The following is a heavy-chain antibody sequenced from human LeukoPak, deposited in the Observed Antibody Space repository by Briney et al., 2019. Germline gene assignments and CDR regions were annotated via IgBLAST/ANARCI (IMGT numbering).Heavy chain of an antibody. Sequence: PGGSLRLSCAASGFTFSSYAMHWVRQAPGKGLEWVAVISYDGSNKYYADSVKGRFTISRDNSKNTLYLQMNSLRAEDTAVYYCAKDLGYYDSSGYPDYWGQGTLVTVSS. CDR3: AKDLGYYDSSGYPDY. V-gene: IGHV3-30-3*01. CDR1: GFTFSSYA. J-gene: IGHJ4*02. CDR2: ISYDGSNK. D-gene: IGHD3-22*01.